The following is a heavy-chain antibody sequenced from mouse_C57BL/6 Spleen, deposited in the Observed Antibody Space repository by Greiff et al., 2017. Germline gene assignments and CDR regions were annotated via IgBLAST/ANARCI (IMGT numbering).Heavy chain of an antibody. CDR3: ARQRGYGSPMDY. Sequence: EVKLVESGGGLVQPGGSLKLSCAASGFTFSDYGMAWVRQAPRKGPEWVAFISNLAYSIYYADTVTGRFTISRENAKNTLYLEMSSLRSEDTAMYYCARQRGYGSPMDYWGQGTSVTVSS. CDR2: ISNLAYSI. J-gene: IGHJ4*01. CDR1: GFTFSDYG. V-gene: IGHV5-15*04. D-gene: IGHD1-1*01.